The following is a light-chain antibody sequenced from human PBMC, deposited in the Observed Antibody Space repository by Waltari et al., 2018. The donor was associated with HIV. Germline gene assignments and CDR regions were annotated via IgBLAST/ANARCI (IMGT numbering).Light chain of an antibody. Sequence: QSALTQPASVSGSPGQSVTISCSGTSRDVGGYNYVSWYQQHPGKAPKLMIYEVNNRPSGVSNRFSGSKSGNTASLTISGLQAEDEADYYCSSYTTSSPPYVFGTGTEVTVV. CDR2: EVN. CDR3: SSYTTSSPPYV. V-gene: IGLV2-14*01. CDR1: SRDVGGYNY. J-gene: IGLJ1*01.